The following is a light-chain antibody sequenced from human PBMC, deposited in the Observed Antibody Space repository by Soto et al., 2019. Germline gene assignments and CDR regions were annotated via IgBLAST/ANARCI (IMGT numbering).Light chain of an antibody. J-gene: IGKJ5*01. CDR2: GAS. CDR3: QQRSNWPPN. Sequence: EIVLTQSPGTLSLSPGERATLSCRASQSVSSNYLAWYQQKPGQAPRLLISGASSRTTGIPDRFSGSGSGTDFTLSISRLDPEDFAVYYCQQRSNWPPNFGQGTRLEIK. V-gene: IGKV3D-20*02. CDR1: QSVSSNY.